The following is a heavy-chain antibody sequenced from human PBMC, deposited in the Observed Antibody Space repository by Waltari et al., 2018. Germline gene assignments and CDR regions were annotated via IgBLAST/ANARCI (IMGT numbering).Heavy chain of an antibody. D-gene: IGHD3-10*02. CDR1: GFNFGNFA. J-gene: IGHJ4*02. CDR2: LSGSGDRT. V-gene: IGHV3-23*01. CDR3: AKGPYTKLFYYLHL. Sequence: EGQLLESGGGWVQPGGSLRLSCSASGFNFGNFAMNWVRLAPGKGMEWVSGLSGSGDRTYYADSVKGRFTVSRDNSKNTLYLQMNGLRAEDTAMYYCAKGPYTKLFYYLHLWGQGSLVTVSS.